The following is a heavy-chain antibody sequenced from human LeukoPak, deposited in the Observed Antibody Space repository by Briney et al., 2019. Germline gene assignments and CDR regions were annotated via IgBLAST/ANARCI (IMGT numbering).Heavy chain of an antibody. V-gene: IGHV3-21*01. D-gene: IGHD4-17*01. CDR3: AKAPPGVTTGTAFDS. CDR1: DFTFSTYT. CDR2: ISAGSRTI. Sequence: GGSLRLSCAASDFTFSTYTMNWVRQVPGKGLEWVSCISAGSRTIYYADSVKGRFTISRDNAKKLLFLQMNSLRAEDTAIYYCAKAPPGVTTGTAFDSWGQGTMVTVSS. J-gene: IGHJ3*02.